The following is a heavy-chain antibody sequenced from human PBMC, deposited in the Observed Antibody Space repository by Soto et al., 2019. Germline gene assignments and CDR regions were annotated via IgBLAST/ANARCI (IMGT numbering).Heavy chain of an antibody. CDR2: ISSSSSTI. CDR3: ARQRKWLPDY. V-gene: IGHV3-48*02. D-gene: IGHD3-22*01. J-gene: IGHJ4*02. CDR1: GFTFSSYS. Sequence: GGSLRLSCAASGFTFSSYSMNWVRQAPGKGLEWVSYISSSSSTIYYADSVKGRVTISRDNAKNSLYLQMNSLGDEDTAVYYCARQRKWLPDYWGQGTLVTVSS.